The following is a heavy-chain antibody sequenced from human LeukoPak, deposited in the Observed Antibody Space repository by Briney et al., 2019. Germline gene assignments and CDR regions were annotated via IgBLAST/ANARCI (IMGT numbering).Heavy chain of an antibody. D-gene: IGHD5-12*01. CDR1: GFTVSSNY. CDR3: ASNAGYSGYDYRDAFDI. CDR2: IYSGGST. Sequence: GGSLRLSCAASGFTVSSNYMSWVRQAPGKGLEWDSVIYSGGSTYYADSVKGRFTTSRDNAKNSLYLQMNSLRDEDTAVYYCASNAGYSGYDYRDAFDIWGQGTMVTVSS. V-gene: IGHV3-66*01. J-gene: IGHJ3*02.